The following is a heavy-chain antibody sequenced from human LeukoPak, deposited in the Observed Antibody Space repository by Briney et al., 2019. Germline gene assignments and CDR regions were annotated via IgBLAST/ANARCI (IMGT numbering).Heavy chain of an antibody. CDR2: ISRSGSTK. J-gene: IGHJ6*03. V-gene: IGHV3-11*04. CDR1: GFTFSDYN. CDR3: ARDLGSGDYYYYYMDV. D-gene: IGHD3-10*01. Sequence: GGSLRLSCAASGFTFSDYNMRWIRQAPGKGLEWVSSISRSGSTKYYADSVKGRFTISRDNSKNTLYLQMNSLRAEDTAVYYCARDLGSGDYYYYYMDVWGKGTTVTVSS.